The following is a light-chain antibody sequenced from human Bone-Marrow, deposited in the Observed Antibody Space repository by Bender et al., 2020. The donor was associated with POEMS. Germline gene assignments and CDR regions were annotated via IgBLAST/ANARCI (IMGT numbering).Light chain of an antibody. CDR1: TLPRQY. J-gene: IGLJ2*01. CDR2: KDT. Sequence: SYELTQPPSVSVSPGQTARITCSGDTLPRQYVYWYQQKTGQAPILVIYKDTERPSGIPERFSGSSSGTTVTLTINGVQADDEADYYCQSGDNCGTPVFGGGTKLTVL. V-gene: IGLV3-25*03. CDR3: QSGDNCGTPV.